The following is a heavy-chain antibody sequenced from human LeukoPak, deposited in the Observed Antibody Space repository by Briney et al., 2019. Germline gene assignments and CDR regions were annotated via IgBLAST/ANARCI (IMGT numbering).Heavy chain of an antibody. V-gene: IGHV3-30*18. J-gene: IGHJ4*02. D-gene: IGHD3-10*01. Sequence: GRSLRLSCAASGFTFSSYGMHWVRQAPGKGLEWVAVISYDGSNKYYADSVKGRFTISRDNSKNTLYLQMNSLRAEDTAMYYCAKDLGRSIMVRGGFDYWGQGALVTVSS. CDR1: GFTFSSYG. CDR3: AKDLGRSIMVRGGFDY. CDR2: ISYDGSNK.